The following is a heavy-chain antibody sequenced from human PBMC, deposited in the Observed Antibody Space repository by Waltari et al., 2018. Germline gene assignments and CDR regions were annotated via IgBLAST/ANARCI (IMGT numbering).Heavy chain of an antibody. CDR1: GFTFSSYS. CDR2: ISSSGSYI. V-gene: IGHV3-21*01. CDR3: ARVAYYYDSSGYPLDY. J-gene: IGHJ4*02. Sequence: EVQLVESGGGLVKPGGSLRLSCAASGFTFSSYSMNWVRQAPGKGLEWVSSISSSGSYIYYADSVKGRFTISRDNAKNSLYLQMNSLRAEDTAVYYCARVAYYYDSSGYPLDYWGQGTLVTVSS. D-gene: IGHD3-22*01.